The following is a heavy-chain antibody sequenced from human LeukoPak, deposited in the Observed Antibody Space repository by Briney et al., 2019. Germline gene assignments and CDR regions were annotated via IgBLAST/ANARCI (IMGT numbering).Heavy chain of an antibody. Sequence: GESLKISCKGSGYSINNYWIAWVRQMPGKGLEWMGIIYPADSDIRYSPSFQGQVTISADKSISTAYLQWSSLKASDTAMYYCARLLLIAVAGTYAFDIWGQGTMVTVSS. D-gene: IGHD6-19*01. CDR2: IYPADSDI. CDR3: ARLLLIAVAGTYAFDI. J-gene: IGHJ3*02. V-gene: IGHV5-51*01. CDR1: GYSINNYW.